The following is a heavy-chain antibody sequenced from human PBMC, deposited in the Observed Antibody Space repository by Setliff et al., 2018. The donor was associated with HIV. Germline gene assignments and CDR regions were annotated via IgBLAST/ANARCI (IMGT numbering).Heavy chain of an antibody. J-gene: IGHJ4*02. V-gene: IGHV4-39*01. Sequence: SETLSLTCTFSGGSISSGAYYWGWIRQPPGKGLEWIGSIYYSGRPYYNPSLTSRLTISVDTSENHFSLTLNSVPAADTAVYYCARHPSYSSDHPPLYFDYWGQGTLVTVSS. CDR1: GGSISSGAYY. CDR3: ARHPSYSSDHPPLYFDY. D-gene: IGHD6-19*01. CDR2: IYYSGRP.